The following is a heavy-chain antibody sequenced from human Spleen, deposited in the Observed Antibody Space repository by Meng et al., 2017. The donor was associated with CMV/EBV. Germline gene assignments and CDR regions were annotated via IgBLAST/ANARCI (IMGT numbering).Heavy chain of an antibody. D-gene: IGHD3-22*01. J-gene: IGHJ4*02. Sequence: GGSLRLSCAASGFTFDDYGMSWVRQAPGKGLEWVSGINWNGGSTGYADSVKGRFTISRDNAKNSLYLQMNSLRAEDTALYYCARIPYYYDSSGYYYGGGYFDYWGQGTLVTVSS. CDR3: ARIPYYYDSSGYYYGGGYFDY. CDR1: GFTFDDYG. CDR2: INWNGGST. V-gene: IGHV3-20*04.